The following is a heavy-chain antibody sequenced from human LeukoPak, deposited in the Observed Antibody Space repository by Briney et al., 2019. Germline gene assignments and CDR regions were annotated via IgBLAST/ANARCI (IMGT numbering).Heavy chain of an antibody. J-gene: IGHJ4*02. CDR3: ANADPVTRGFDY. CDR2: IKTGGGGT. V-gene: IGHV3-23*01. Sequence: PGGSLRLSCAASGFTFSSYAMTWVRQAPGQGLEWVSTIKTGGGGTYYADSVEGRFTISRDNSKNTLYLQMNSLRAEDTAVYYCANADPVTRGFDYWGQGSLVTVSS. CDR1: GFTFSSYA. D-gene: IGHD4-11*01.